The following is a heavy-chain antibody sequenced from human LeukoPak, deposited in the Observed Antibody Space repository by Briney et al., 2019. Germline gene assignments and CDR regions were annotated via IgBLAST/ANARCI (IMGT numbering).Heavy chain of an antibody. V-gene: IGHV4-59*01. Sequence: SETLSLTCTVSGGSISHYYWSWIRQPPGKGLEWIGHIYYSGSTNYNPSLKSRVTISVDTSKNQFSLKLSSVTAADTAVYYCARAGFRGELWRWFDPWGQGTLVTVSS. D-gene: IGHD3-16*01. CDR1: GGSISHYY. J-gene: IGHJ5*02. CDR2: IYYSGST. CDR3: ARAGFRGELWRWFDP.